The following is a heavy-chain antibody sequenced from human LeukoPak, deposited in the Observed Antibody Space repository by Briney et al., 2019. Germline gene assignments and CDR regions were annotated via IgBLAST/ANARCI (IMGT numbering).Heavy chain of an antibody. J-gene: IGHJ6*03. V-gene: IGHV3-64*02. CDR1: GFPFSGYA. CDR3: AKGAYYYYMDV. Sequence: GSLRLSCAASGFPFSGYAMYWVRQAPGKGLEYVSAISSDGGSTYYADSVRGRFTISRDNSKNTLFLQMGSLRAEDMAVYYCAKGAYYYYMDVWGKGTTVTVSS. D-gene: IGHD3-16*01. CDR2: ISSDGGST.